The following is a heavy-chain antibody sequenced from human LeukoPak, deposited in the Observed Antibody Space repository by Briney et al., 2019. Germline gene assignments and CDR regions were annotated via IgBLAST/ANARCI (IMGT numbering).Heavy chain of an antibody. CDR2: IKQDGTEK. CDR1: GFTFSNYW. Sequence: QPGGSLRLSCAASGFTFSNYWMTWVRQAPGKGLEWVANIKQDGTEKYYVDSVKGRFTISRDNAENSLYLQMNSLRAEDTAVYYCTRDTGCPGDTCYSFYDYWGQGTLVTVSS. J-gene: IGHJ4*02. CDR3: TRDTGCPGDTCYSFYDY. V-gene: IGHV3-7*01. D-gene: IGHD2-15*01.